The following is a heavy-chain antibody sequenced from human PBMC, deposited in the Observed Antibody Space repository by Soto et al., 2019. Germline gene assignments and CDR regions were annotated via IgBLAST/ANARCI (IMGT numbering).Heavy chain of an antibody. Sequence: QVQLVESGGRVVQPGTSLRLSCAVSGFSFSTYGMHWVRQAPGKGLEWVAVIWHNGNNKYYADSVKGRFTISRDNSKNTLYLQMNSLRDEDTAVYYCARDTSAGVDYWGQGTLVTVSS. CDR3: ARDTSAGVDY. CDR1: GFSFSTYG. D-gene: IGHD2-15*01. V-gene: IGHV3-33*01. CDR2: IWHNGNNK. J-gene: IGHJ4*02.